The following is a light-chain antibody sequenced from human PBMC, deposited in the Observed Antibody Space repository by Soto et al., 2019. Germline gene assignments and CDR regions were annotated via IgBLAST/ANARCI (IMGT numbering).Light chain of an antibody. Sequence: QSVLTQPASVSGSPGQPITISCTGTSSDVGSYNLVSWYQQHPGKAPKLMIYEGSKRPSGVSNRFSGSKSGNTASLTISGLQAEDEADYYCCSYAGSLYVFGTRTKVTVL. CDR2: EGS. CDR3: CSYAGSLYV. J-gene: IGLJ1*01. V-gene: IGLV2-23*01. CDR1: SSDVGSYNL.